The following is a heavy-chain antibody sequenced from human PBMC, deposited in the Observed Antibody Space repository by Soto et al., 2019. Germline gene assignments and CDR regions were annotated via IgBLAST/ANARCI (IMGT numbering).Heavy chain of an antibody. V-gene: IGHV3-48*02. Sequence: EAQVVESGGGLVQPGGSLRLSCAASGFTFSSYSMNWVRQAPGKGLEWVSYISSSGSTQYYADSVKGRFTLSRDNAKNSLYRQMNSLRDEDTAVYYCARLPAAMGYYYYGMDVWGQGTTVTVSS. CDR1: GFTFSSYS. J-gene: IGHJ6*02. CDR2: ISSSGSTQ. CDR3: ARLPAAMGYYYYGMDV. D-gene: IGHD2-2*01.